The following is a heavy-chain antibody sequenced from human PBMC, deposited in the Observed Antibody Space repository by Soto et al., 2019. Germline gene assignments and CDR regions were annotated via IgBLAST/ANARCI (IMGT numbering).Heavy chain of an antibody. CDR1: GDSISSVDHY. D-gene: IGHD4-4*01. V-gene: IGHV4-30-4*01. CDR2: IYHSGST. Sequence: QVQLQESGPGLVKPSQTLSLTCTVSGDSISSVDHYWSWIRQPPGKGLEWTGYIYHSGSTYYNPSLRSRVTISIDTTKNQFSLRLSSVTVADTAVYYCARDDYSNFAYYGMDVWGQGTTVTVSS. J-gene: IGHJ6*02. CDR3: ARDDYSNFAYYGMDV.